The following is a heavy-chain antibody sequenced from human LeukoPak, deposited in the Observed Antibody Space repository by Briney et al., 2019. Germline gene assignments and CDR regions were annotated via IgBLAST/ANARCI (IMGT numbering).Heavy chain of an antibody. CDR3: AKGLAAAGSHNDY. D-gene: IGHD6-13*01. J-gene: IGHJ4*02. CDR1: GFTFSSHS. Sequence: GGSLRLSCAASGFTFSSHSMSWVRQAPGKGLEWVSAISGSGGSTYYADSVKGRFTISRDNSNNTLYLQMNSLRAEDTAVYYCAKGLAAAGSHNDYWGQGTLVTV. CDR2: ISGSGGST. V-gene: IGHV3-23*01.